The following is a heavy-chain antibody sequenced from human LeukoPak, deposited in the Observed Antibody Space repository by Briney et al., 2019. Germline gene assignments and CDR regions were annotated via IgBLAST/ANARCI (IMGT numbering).Heavy chain of an antibody. V-gene: IGHV4-59*01. CDR2: IYYTGST. J-gene: IGHJ2*01. Sequence: DPSETLSLTCTVSGGSISSSYWSWIRRPPGKGLEWIGYIYYTGSTTYNPSLKSRVTISVDTSKNQFSLKLRSVTAADTAVYYCARDYGDIPPDWYYDLWGRGTLVTVSS. CDR3: ARDYGDIPPDWYYDL. CDR1: GGSISSSY. D-gene: IGHD4-17*01.